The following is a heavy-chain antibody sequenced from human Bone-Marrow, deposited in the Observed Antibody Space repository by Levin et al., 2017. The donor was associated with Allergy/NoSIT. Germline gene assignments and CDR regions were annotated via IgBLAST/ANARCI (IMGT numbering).Heavy chain of an antibody. CDR3: ASSLRRPFDM. V-gene: IGHV3-66*01. CDR1: KFPVSGNY. J-gene: IGHJ3*02. Sequence: GGSLRLSCAASKFPVSGNYMHWVRQAPGKGLEWVSVIYSGGKTYYADSVRGRFTISRDSSKTTLYLQMNSLRAGDTGVYSCASSLRRPFDMWGQGTMVTVSS. CDR2: IYSGGKT.